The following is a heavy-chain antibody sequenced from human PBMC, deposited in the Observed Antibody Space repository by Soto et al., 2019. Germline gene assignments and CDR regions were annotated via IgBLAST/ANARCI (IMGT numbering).Heavy chain of an antibody. Sequence: GGSLRLSCAASGFTFSSYWMSWVRQSPGKGLEWVANIKQDGSEKYYVDSVKGRFTISRDNAKNSLYLQMNSLRAEDTAVYYYARYPILELRSYDAFDIWGQGTMVTVSS. V-gene: IGHV3-7*01. D-gene: IGHD1-7*01. CDR3: ARYPILELRSYDAFDI. CDR2: IKQDGSEK. J-gene: IGHJ3*02. CDR1: GFTFSSYW.